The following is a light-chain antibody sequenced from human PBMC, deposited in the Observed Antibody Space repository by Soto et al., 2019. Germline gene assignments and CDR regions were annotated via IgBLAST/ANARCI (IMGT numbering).Light chain of an antibody. J-gene: IGLJ3*02. CDR1: SSDVGGYKY. Sequence: QSALTQPASVSGSPGQSITISCTGTSSDVGGYKYVSWYQHHPGEAPKLIIYEVSNRPSGVSNRFSGSKSGNTASLTISGLQAEDESHYYCSSKSSSSTPMLFGGGTKVTVL. CDR3: SSKSSSSTPML. V-gene: IGLV2-14*01. CDR2: EVS.